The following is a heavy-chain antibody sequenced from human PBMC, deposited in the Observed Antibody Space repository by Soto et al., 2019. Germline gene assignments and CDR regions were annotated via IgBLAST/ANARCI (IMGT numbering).Heavy chain of an antibody. CDR3: ARVPVGSSWNYYYYGMDV. J-gene: IGHJ6*02. Sequence: GASVKVSCKASGGTFSSYAISWVRQAPGQGLEWMGGIIPIFGTANYAQKFQGRVTITADESTSTAYMELSSLRSEDTAVYYCARVPVGSSWNYYYYGMDVWGQGTTVTVLL. V-gene: IGHV1-69*13. CDR1: GGTFSSYA. D-gene: IGHD6-13*01. CDR2: IIPIFGTA.